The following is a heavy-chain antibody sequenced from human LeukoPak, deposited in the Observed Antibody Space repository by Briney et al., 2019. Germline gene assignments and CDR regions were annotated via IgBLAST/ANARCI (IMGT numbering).Heavy chain of an antibody. CDR1: GFTFSSSG. V-gene: IGHV3-21*01. CDR2: ISSGSGYI. J-gene: IGHJ4*02. CDR3: ARVLTGGSGSYYMRGIDY. D-gene: IGHD3-10*01. Sequence: GRSLRLSCAASGFTFSSSGMHWVRQAPGKGLEWVASISSGSGYIYYADSVKGRFTISRDNAKNSLDLQMNSLRAEDTAVYFCARVLTGGSGSYYMRGIDYWGQGTLVTVSS.